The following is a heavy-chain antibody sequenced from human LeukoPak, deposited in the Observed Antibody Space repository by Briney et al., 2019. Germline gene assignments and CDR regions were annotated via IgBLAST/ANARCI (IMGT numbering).Heavy chain of an antibody. CDR1: GFTFSSYS. J-gene: IGHJ4*02. Sequence: GGSLRLSCAASGFTFSSYSMNWVRQAPGKGLEWVSSISSSSSYIYYADSVKGRFTISRDNAKDSLYLQMNSLRAEDTSVYYCAVIVGATPWDYWGQGTLVTVSS. CDR2: ISSSSSYI. CDR3: AVIVGATPWDY. V-gene: IGHV3-21*01. D-gene: IGHD1-26*01.